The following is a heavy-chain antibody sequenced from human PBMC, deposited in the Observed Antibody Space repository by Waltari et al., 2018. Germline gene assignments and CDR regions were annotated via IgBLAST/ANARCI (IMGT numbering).Heavy chain of an antibody. Sequence: QVQLVQSGAEVKKPGASVKVSCKASGYTFTGYYMHWVRQAPGQGLEWMGRINPNSGGTNYAQKFKGRVTMTRYTSISTAYMELSRLRSDDTAVYYCARNQGVIVVEGYYFDYWGQGTLVTVSS. J-gene: IGHJ4*02. CDR3: ARNQGVIVVEGYYFDY. V-gene: IGHV1-2*06. CDR2: INPNSGGT. CDR1: GYTFTGYY. D-gene: IGHD3-16*02.